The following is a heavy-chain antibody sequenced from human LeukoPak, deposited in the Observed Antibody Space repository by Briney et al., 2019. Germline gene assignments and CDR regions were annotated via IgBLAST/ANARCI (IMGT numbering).Heavy chain of an antibody. J-gene: IGHJ5*02. V-gene: IGHV3-30*03. CDR2: ISYDGSNK. CDR3: ARVDGSGSYNWFDP. CDR1: GFTFSSYG. Sequence: GGSLRLSCAASGFTFSSYGMHWVRQAPGKGLEWVAVISYDGSNKYYADSVKGRFTISRDNSKNTLYLQMNSLRAEDTAVYYCARVDGSGSYNWFDPWGQGTLVTVSS. D-gene: IGHD3-10*01.